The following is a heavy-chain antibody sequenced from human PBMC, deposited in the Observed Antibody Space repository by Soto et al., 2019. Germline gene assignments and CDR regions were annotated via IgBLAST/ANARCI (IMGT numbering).Heavy chain of an antibody. CDR3: AGGGVRGVITRTRDYYGMDV. Sequence: GDALKISCTGSGYSYTSYWIGWLRQMPGKGLEWMGIIYPGDSDTRYSPSFQGQVTISADKSISTAYLQWSSLKASDTAMYYCAGGGVRGVITRTRDYYGMDVWGQGTTVTVSS. CDR1: GYSYTSYW. J-gene: IGHJ6*02. V-gene: IGHV5-51*01. D-gene: IGHD3-10*01. CDR2: IYPGDSDT.